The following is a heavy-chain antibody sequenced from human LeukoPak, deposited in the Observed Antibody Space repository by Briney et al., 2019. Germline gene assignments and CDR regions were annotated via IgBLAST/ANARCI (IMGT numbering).Heavy chain of an antibody. J-gene: IGHJ4*02. CDR3: AIVRSGDFGGDSDH. Sequence: SGGSLSLSCAASGFNFNSYGMHWVRQAPGKGLEWVAVVSYDGSSKYYADSVKGRFTISRDNSKNTLRLQMSCLRVEDTAVYYCAIVRSGDFGGDSDHWGQGTLVTVSS. V-gene: IGHV3-30*03. CDR1: GFNFNSYG. D-gene: IGHD4-17*01. CDR2: VSYDGSSK.